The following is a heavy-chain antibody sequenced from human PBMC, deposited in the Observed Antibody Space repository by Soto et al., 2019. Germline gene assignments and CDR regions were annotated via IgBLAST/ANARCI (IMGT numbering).Heavy chain of an antibody. Sequence: EVQLLESGGGLVQPGGSLRLSCAASGFTFSSYAMSWVRQAPGKGLEWVSAISGSGGSTYDADSVKGRFTISRDNSKNTLYLQMNSLRAEDPAVYYCAKGYPVVVTASFPFDYWGQGTLVTVSS. D-gene: IGHD2-21*02. CDR2: ISGSGGST. CDR3: AKGYPVVVTASFPFDY. CDR1: GFTFSSYA. V-gene: IGHV3-23*01. J-gene: IGHJ4*02.